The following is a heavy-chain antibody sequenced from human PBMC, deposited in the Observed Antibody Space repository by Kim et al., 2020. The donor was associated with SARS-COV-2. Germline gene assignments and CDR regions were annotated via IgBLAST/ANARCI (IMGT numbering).Heavy chain of an antibody. CDR3: ARDPLHIVVVPAAILYYYYGMDV. Sequence: ASVKVSCKASGYTFTSYGISWVRQAPGQGLEWMGWISAYNGNTNYAQKLQGRVTMTTDTSTSTAYMELRSLRSDDTAVYYCARDPLHIVVVPAAILYYYYGMDVWGQGTTVTVSS. D-gene: IGHD2-2*01. CDR1: GYTFTSYG. J-gene: IGHJ6*02. V-gene: IGHV1-18*04. CDR2: ISAYNGNT.